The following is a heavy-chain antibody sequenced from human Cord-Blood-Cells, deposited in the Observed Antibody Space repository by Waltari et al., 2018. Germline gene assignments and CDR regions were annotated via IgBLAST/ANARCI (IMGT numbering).Heavy chain of an antibody. CDR1: GYTFTGYY. J-gene: IGHJ4*02. V-gene: IGHV1-2*02. CDR3: ARDRGEYYYGSGSMGY. Sequence: QVQPVQSGAEVKKPGAPVKVPCKPSGYTFTGYYFHWVAQPHGQGLEWLGWINPNSGGTNYAQKFQGRVTMTRDTSISTAYMDLSRLRSDDTAVYYCARDRGEYYYGSGSMGYWGQGTLVTVSS. CDR2: INPNSGGT. D-gene: IGHD3-10*01.